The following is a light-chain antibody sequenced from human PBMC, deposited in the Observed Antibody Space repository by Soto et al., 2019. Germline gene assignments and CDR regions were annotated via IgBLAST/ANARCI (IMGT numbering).Light chain of an antibody. J-gene: IGKJ5*01. CDR3: QQYGSSPPIT. Sequence: ESVFTESRRTLSLSPGERATLSCRASQSVSSSYLAWYQQRPGQAPRLLIYGASSRASGIPDRFSGSGSGTDFTLTISRLEPQGFAVYYCQQYGSSPPITFGQGTRLEIK. V-gene: IGKV3-20*01. CDR1: QSVSSSY. CDR2: GAS.